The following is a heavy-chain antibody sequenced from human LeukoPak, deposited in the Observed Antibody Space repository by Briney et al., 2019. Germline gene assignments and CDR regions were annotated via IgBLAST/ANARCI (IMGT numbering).Heavy chain of an antibody. CDR2: IYPGDSDT. Sequence: GESLKISCKGSGYSFTSYWIGWVRQMPGKGLEWMGIIYPGDSDTRYSPSFQGQVTISADKSISTAYLQWSSLKASDTAMYYCARRRDGYNLSPYDEYYFDYWGQGTLVTVSP. J-gene: IGHJ4*02. CDR1: GYSFTSYW. V-gene: IGHV5-51*01. CDR3: ARRRDGYNLSPYDEYYFDY. D-gene: IGHD5-24*01.